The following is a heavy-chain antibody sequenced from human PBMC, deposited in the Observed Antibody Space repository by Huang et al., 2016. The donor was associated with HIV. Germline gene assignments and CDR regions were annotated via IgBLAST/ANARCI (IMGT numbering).Heavy chain of an antibody. CDR3: ARGGSGYDY. CDR2: IREDGGER. J-gene: IGHJ4*02. V-gene: IGHV3-7*01. Sequence: EVQLVQSGGGLVQPGKSLTLSCAGSGFKFDFYWISWVRQAPGKGVEWVNNIREDGGERHYVGPVKGRFTISRDNAKNSVYLQMDSLRVDDTAVYFCARGGSGYDYWGQGSLVTVSS. D-gene: IGHD5-12*01. CDR1: GFKFDFYW.